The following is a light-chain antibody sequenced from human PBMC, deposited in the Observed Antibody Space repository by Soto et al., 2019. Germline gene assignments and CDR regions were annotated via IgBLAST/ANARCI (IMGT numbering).Light chain of an antibody. V-gene: IGKV1-6*01. CDR3: LQDYNYPLT. CDR2: TAS. J-gene: IGKJ3*01. CDR1: QDIRHD. Sequence: AIQMTQSPSSLSASVGDRVTITCRASQDIRHDLGWYQQKPGKAPKLLIYTASNLQRGVPSRFSGSGSGTDFSLTISSLQPEDFATYYCLQDYNYPLTFGPGTKVDIQ.